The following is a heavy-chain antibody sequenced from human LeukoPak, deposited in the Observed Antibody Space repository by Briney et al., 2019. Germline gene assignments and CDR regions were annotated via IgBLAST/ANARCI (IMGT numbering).Heavy chain of an antibody. CDR3: ARDLGGSLDY. Sequence: GGSLRLSCAASGFTFSSYGMHWVRQAPGKGLEWVAFIRYDGSNKYYADSVKGRFTISRDNSKNTLYLQMNSLIAEDTAVYYCARDLGGSLDYWGQGTLVTVSS. CDR1: GFTFSSYG. D-gene: IGHD2-15*01. J-gene: IGHJ4*02. CDR2: IRYDGSNK. V-gene: IGHV3-30*02.